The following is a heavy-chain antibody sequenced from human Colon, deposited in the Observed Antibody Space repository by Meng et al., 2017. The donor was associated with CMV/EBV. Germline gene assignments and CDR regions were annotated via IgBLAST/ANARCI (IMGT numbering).Heavy chain of an antibody. J-gene: IGHJ4*02. D-gene: IGHD5-12*01. CDR2: INPKTGDT. V-gene: IGHV1-2*02. CDR1: GYTFTDCH. Sequence: ASGYTFTDCHMHWVRQATGQGLEWMGWINPKTGDTDYAQKFQGRITVTSDASISTAYMELNMLTTDDTAVYYCARLVVATIQSDGEYWGQGVQVTVSS. CDR3: ARLVVATIQSDGEY.